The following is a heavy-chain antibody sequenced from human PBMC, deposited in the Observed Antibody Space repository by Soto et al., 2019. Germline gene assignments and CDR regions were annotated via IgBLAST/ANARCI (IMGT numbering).Heavy chain of an antibody. J-gene: IGHJ6*02. CDR3: SKDGGYSYGYYYYYGMDV. Sequence: PVGSLRLSCAASGFTFSSYGMHWVRQAPGKGLEWVAVISYDGSNKYYADSVKGRFTISRDNSKNTLYLQMTSLRAEDTAVYYCSKDGGYSYGYYYYYGMDVWGQGTTVTVSS. CDR2: ISYDGSNK. CDR1: GFTFSSYG. D-gene: IGHD5-18*01. V-gene: IGHV3-30*18.